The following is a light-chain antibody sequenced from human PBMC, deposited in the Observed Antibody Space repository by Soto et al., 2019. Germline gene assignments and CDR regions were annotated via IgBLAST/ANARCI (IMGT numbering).Light chain of an antibody. CDR2: EDT. Sequence: NFMLTQPHSVSESPGKTVTISCTGSSGSIATNYVQWYQQRPGSAPTTVIYEDTQRPSGVPERFSGSIDSSSNSASLTISGLKTEDDADYYCQSYDGSNPDVVFGGGTQLTVL. J-gene: IGLJ2*01. CDR1: SGSIATNY. CDR3: QSYDGSNPDVV. V-gene: IGLV6-57*02.